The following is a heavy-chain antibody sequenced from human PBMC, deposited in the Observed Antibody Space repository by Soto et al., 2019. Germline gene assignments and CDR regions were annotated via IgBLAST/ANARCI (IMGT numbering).Heavy chain of an antibody. CDR2: TFYRSKWYN. V-gene: IGHV6-1*01. J-gene: IGHJ4*02. CDR3: ARDRGTVEPFDY. D-gene: IGHD1-1*01. Sequence: PSQTLSRTCAISGDSVSSTAVAWNWIRQSPSRGLEWLGRTFYRSKWYNDYAVSVKSRITISPDTSKNQFSLQLDSVTPEDAAMYYCARDRGTVEPFDYWGQGTLVTVSS. CDR1: GDSVSSTAVA.